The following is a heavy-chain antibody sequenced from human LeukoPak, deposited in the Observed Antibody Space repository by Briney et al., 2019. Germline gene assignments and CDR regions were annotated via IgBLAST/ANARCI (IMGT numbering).Heavy chain of an antibody. CDR3: ARRTYSSSSSLFDY. V-gene: IGHV1-18*01. J-gene: IGHJ4*02. Sequence: ASVKVSCKASGYTFTSYGVSWVRQAPGQGLEWMAWISAYNGNTNYAQNLQGRFTMTTDTSTSTAYIELRSLRSDDTAFYYCARRTYSSSSSLFDYWGQGTLVTVSS. CDR1: GYTFTSYG. CDR2: ISAYNGNT. D-gene: IGHD6-6*01.